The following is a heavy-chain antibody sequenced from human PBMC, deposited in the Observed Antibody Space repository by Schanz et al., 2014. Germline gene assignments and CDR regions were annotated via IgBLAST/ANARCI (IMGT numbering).Heavy chain of an antibody. V-gene: IGHV3-11*06. CDR3: ARDVYRSGRPFDL. D-gene: IGHD5-18*01. Sequence: QVQLVESGGGLVKPGGSLRLSCAASGFTFTDYYISWIRQAPGMGLEWVSYISHNTFYTDYADSVKGRFTISRDNAKXSVYLQMNTLRAEDTAIYFCARDVYRSGRPFDLWGQGTLVTVSS. J-gene: IGHJ5*02. CDR2: ISHNTFYT. CDR1: GFTFTDYY.